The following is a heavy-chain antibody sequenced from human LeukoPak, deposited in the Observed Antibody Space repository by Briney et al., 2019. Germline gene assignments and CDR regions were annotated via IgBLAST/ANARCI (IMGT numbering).Heavy chain of an antibody. CDR1: GFTFSSYA. D-gene: IGHD3-9*01. CDR2: ISYDGSNK. Sequence: GRSLRLSCAASGFTFSSYAVHWVRQAPGKGLEWVAVISYDGSNKYYADSVKGRFTISRDISKNTLYLQMNSLRAEDTAVYYCARLDDILTGGTDYFDYWGQGTLVTVSP. CDR3: ARLDDILTGGTDYFDY. J-gene: IGHJ4*02. V-gene: IGHV3-30-3*01.